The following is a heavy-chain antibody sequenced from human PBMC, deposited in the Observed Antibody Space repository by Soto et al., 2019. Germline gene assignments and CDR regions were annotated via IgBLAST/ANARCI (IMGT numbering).Heavy chain of an antibody. V-gene: IGHV1-8*01. CDR1: GYTFTSYD. CDR3: ARGGNSSSGYKYYYYFHGMDV. CDR2: MNPNSGNT. D-gene: IGHD6-13*01. J-gene: IGHJ6*02. Sequence: QVQLVQSGAEVKKPGASVRVSCKASGYTFTSYDINWVRQATGQGLEWMGWMNPNSGNTGYAQKFQGRVTMTRNTSISTAYMELSSLRSEDTTVYYCARGGNSSSGYKYYYYFHGMDVWGQGTTVAVSS.